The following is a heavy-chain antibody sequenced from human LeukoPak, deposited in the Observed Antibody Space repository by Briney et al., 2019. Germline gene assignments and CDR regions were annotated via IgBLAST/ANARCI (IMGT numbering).Heavy chain of an antibody. J-gene: IGHJ4*02. V-gene: IGHV1-46*01. CDR2: INPSGGST. CDR1: GYTFTGYY. D-gene: IGHD4-17*01. CDR3: ARVTTTVTNYFDY. Sequence: GASVKLSCKASGYTFTGYYMPWVRHAPGQGLEWMGWINPSGGSTSSAQKFQGKGTMTRAMSTSKVYMYLSSMSSRATAGYYCARVTTTVTNYFDYWGQGTLVSVSS.